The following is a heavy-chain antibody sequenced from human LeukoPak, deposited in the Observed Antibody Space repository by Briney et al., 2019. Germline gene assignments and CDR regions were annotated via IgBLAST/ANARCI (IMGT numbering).Heavy chain of an antibody. V-gene: IGHV1-18*01. CDR3: AKDKGGIFDY. D-gene: IGHD6-13*01. CDR2: ISAYNRNI. CDR1: GYTLPRYG. J-gene: IGHJ4*02. Sequence: APVKVSCKASGYTLPRYGISWVRQAPGQPIEWMGWISAYNRNINYAQKLQGRVTMTTDTSTSTAYMELRSLRSDDTAVYYCAKDKGGIFDYWGQGTLVTVSS.